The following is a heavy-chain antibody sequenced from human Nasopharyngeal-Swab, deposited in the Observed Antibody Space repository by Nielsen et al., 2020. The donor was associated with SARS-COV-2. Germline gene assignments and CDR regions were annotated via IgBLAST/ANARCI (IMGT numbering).Heavy chain of an antibody. CDR2: ISSSGSTI. CDR3: ASSSGWYYFDY. V-gene: IGHV3-48*03. J-gene: IGHJ4*02. Sequence: GESLKISCAASGFTFSSYEMNWVRQAPGKGLEWVSYISSSGSTIYYADSVKGRFTISRDNVKNSLYLQMNSLRAEDTAVYYCASSSGWYYFDYWGQGTLVTVSS. CDR1: GFTFSSYE. D-gene: IGHD6-19*01.